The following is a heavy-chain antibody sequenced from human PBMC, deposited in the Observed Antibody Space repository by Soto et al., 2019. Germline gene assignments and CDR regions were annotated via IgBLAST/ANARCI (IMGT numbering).Heavy chain of an antibody. CDR1: GGSISSGGYY. D-gene: IGHD3-3*01. J-gene: IGHJ5*02. V-gene: IGHV4-31*03. Sequence: SETLSLTCTVSGGSISSGGYYWSWIRQHPGKGLEWIGYIYYSGSTYYNPSLKSRVTISVDTSKNQFSLKLSSVTAADTAVYYCARVLGFWSGYSNNWFDPWGQGTLVTVSS. CDR3: ARVLGFWSGYSNNWFDP. CDR2: IYYSGST.